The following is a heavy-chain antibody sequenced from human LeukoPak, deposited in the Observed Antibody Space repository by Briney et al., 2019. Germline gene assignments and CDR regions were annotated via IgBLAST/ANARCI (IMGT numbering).Heavy chain of an antibody. V-gene: IGHV3-33*01. CDR1: GFTFSSYG. CDR2: IWYDGSNK. Sequence: GSLRLSCAASGFTFSSYGMHWVRQAPGKGLEWVALIWYDGSNKYYADSVKGRLTISRDNSKNTLYLQMNSLRAEDTAVYYCAREGPRGNSRFDYWGQGTLVTVSS. D-gene: IGHD2/OR15-2a*01. J-gene: IGHJ4*02. CDR3: AREGPRGNSRFDY.